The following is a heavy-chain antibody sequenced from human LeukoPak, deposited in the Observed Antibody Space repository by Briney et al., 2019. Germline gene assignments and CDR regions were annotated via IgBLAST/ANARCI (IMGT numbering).Heavy chain of an antibody. CDR2: IYSTGST. D-gene: IGHD6-13*01. CDR1: GGSISSYY. J-gene: IGHJ4*02. CDR3: ARQIASAGTAGFDF. V-gene: IGHV4-4*07. Sequence: SETLSLTCTVSGGSISSYYWSWIRQPAGKGLEWIGRIYSTGSTNYNPSLKSRVTMLVDTSKNQFSLRLRSVIAADTAVYYCARQIASAGTAGFDFWGQGALVTVSS.